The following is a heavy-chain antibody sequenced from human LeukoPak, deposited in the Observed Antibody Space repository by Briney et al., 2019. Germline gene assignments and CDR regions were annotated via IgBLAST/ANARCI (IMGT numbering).Heavy chain of an antibody. CDR3: AREAFYSSGWFSLFGY. J-gene: IGHJ4*02. Sequence: PGGSLRLSCAASGFTFSSHAMNWVRQAPGKGLEWVSTITSGDRTYYADSVKGRFTISRDNSKNTMYLQMSSLRAEDTAVYYCAREAFYSSGWFSLFGYWGQGTLVTVSS. V-gene: IGHV3-23*01. D-gene: IGHD6-19*01. CDR2: ITSGDRT. CDR1: GFTFSSHA.